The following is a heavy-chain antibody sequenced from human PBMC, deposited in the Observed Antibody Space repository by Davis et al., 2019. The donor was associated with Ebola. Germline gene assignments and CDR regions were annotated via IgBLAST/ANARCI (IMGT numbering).Heavy chain of an antibody. D-gene: IGHD7-27*01. Sequence: PGGSLRLSCAASGFTFSSYWMSWVRQAPGKGLEWVANIKQDGSEKYYVDSVKGRFTISRDNAKNSLYLQMNSLRAEDTAVYYCASEASNWVPPYYYYYGMDVWGQGTTVTVSS. V-gene: IGHV3-7*01. CDR3: ASEASNWVPPYYYYYGMDV. CDR1: GFTFSSYW. J-gene: IGHJ6*02. CDR2: IKQDGSEK.